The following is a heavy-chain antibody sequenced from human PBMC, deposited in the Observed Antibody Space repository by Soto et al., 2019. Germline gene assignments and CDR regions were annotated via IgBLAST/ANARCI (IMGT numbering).Heavy chain of an antibody. CDR2: IEHSGSS. J-gene: IGHJ6*03. CDR1: GGFISSGDYY. CDR3: AREVVPATVDFYYYYIDF. D-gene: IGHD2-2*01. Sequence: QVQLQESGPGLVKPSQTLSLTCTVSGGFISSGDYYWNWIRQLPGKGLEWIGYIEHSGSSFYNPYLKGRVALALDTSKNQFSLKLNSVTAVDTAVYYCAREVVPATVDFYYYYIDFWGKGTTVTVSS. V-gene: IGHV4-31*03.